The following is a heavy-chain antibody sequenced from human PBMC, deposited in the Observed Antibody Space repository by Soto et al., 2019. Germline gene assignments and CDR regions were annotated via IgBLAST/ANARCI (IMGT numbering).Heavy chain of an antibody. CDR2: IKSKTDGGTT. J-gene: IGHJ6*02. Sequence: PGGSLRLSCAASGFTFSNAWMNWVRQAPGKGLEWVGRIKSKTDGGTTDSAAPVKGRFTISRDDSKNTLYLQMNSLKTEDTAVYYCTTLSITIFGVVLMDVWGQGTTVTVSS. D-gene: IGHD3-3*01. V-gene: IGHV3-15*07. CDR1: GFTFSNAW. CDR3: TTLSITIFGVVLMDV.